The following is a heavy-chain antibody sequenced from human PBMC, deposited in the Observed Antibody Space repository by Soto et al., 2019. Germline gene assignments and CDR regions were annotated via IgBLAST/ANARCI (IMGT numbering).Heavy chain of an antibody. CDR2: ISGSGGST. CDR1: GFTFSSYA. J-gene: IGHJ4*02. Sequence: GGSLRLSCAASGFTFSSYAMSWVRQAPGKGLEWVSAISGSGGSTYYADSVKGRFTISRDNSKNTLYLQMNSLRAKDTAVYYSSKDEASYCGGDFYYQDYWGQGTLVTVSS. V-gene: IGHV3-23*01. D-gene: IGHD2-21*02. CDR3: SKDEASYCGGDFYYQDY.